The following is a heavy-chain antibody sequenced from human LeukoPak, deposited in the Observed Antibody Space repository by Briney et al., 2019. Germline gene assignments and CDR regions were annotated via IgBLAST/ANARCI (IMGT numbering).Heavy chain of an antibody. CDR1: GYSFTSYW. CDR3: ASSVRSGYYYGADYYGMDV. V-gene: IGHV5-51*01. J-gene: IGHJ6*02. D-gene: IGHD3-22*01. CDR2: IYPGDSDT. Sequence: GESLQISCKGSGYSFTSYWIGWVRQMPGKGLEWMGIIYPGDSDTRYSPSFQGQVTISADKSISTAYLQWSSLKASDTAMYYCASSVRSGYYYGADYYGMDVWGQGTTVTVSS.